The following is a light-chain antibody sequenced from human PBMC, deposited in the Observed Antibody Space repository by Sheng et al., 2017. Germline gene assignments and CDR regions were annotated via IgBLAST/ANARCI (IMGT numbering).Light chain of an antibody. V-gene: IGLV2-8*01. CDR1: DNDVGGYNY. J-gene: IGLJ3*02. CDR2: DVS. CDR3: SSYAGSNNFRV. Sequence: QSALTQPRSVSGSPGQSVTISCTGTDNDVGGYNYVSWYQHHPGKAPQLLIYDVSKWPSGVPDRFSGSKSGNTASLTVSGLQAEDEADYYCSSYAGSNNFRVFGGGTKLTVL.